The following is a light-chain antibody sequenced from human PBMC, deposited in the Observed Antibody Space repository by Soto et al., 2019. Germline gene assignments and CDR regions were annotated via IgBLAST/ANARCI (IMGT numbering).Light chain of an antibody. CDR3: QSYDSTRSARYV. CDR1: SSNIGAGYD. Sequence: QSVLTQPPSVSGAPGQRVTISCTGSSSNIGAGYDVHWYQQRPGTAPKLLIFGNINRPSGVADRFSGSKSGTSASLAITGLLAEDEGDYYCQSYDSTRSARYVFGTGTKLTVL. J-gene: IGLJ1*01. CDR2: GNI. V-gene: IGLV1-40*01.